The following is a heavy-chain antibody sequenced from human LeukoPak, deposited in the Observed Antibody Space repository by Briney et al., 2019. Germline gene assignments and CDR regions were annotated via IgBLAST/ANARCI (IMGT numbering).Heavy chain of an antibody. V-gene: IGHV4-61*01. Sequence: KPSETLSLTCTVSGGSVSSGSYYWSWIRQPPGKGLEWIGYIYYSGSTNYNPSLKSRVTISVDTSKNQFSLKLSSVTAADTAVYYCARERSRALYGMDVWGKGTTVTVSS. CDR3: ARERSRALYGMDV. CDR1: GGSVSSGSYY. CDR2: IYYSGST. J-gene: IGHJ6*04.